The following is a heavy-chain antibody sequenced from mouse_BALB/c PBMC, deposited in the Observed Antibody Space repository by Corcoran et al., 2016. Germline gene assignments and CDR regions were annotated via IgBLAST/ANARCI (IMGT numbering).Heavy chain of an antibody. D-gene: IGHD1-3*01. CDR2: IDPANGNT. CDR3: ARSGESTLCAY. V-gene: IGHV14-3*02. Sequence: EVQLEQSGAELVKQGASVKLSCTASGLNVKDSYMHWVKQRTEQGREWIGRIDPANGNTKYDPKFQGKATLTPDTSSNTAYLQLSSLTSEDTAVYYCARSGESTLCAYWGQGTLVTVSA. J-gene: IGHJ3*01. CDR1: GLNVKDSY.